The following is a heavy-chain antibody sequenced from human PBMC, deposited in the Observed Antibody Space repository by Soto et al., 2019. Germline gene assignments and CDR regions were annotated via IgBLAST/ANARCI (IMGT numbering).Heavy chain of an antibody. CDR2: IWYDGSNK. D-gene: IGHD3-10*01. CDR1: GFAFSSYG. CDR3: ARDQSPWFGETHFNGFDP. V-gene: IGHV3-33*01. Sequence: GGSLRLSCAASGFAFSSYGMHWVRQAPGKGLEWVAVIWYDGSNKYYADSVKGRFTISRDNSKNTLYLQMNSLRAEDTAVYYCARDQSPWFGETHFNGFDPWGQGTLVTVSS. J-gene: IGHJ5*02.